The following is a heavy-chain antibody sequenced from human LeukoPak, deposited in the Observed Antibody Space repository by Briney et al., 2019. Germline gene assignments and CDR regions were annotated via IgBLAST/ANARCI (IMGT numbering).Heavy chain of an antibody. CDR2: ISGSGGST. Sequence: ETLSLTCTVSGYSISSGYYWGWIRQPPGKGLEWVSAISGSGGSTYYADSVKGRFTISRDNSKNTLYLQMNSLRAEDTAVYYCAKNPPRRKASDYWGQGTLVTVSS. CDR3: AKNPPRRKASDY. V-gene: IGHV3-23*01. J-gene: IGHJ4*02. CDR1: GYSISSGYY.